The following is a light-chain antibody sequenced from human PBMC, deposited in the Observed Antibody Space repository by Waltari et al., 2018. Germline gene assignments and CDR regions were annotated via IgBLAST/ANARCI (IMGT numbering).Light chain of an antibody. CDR3: QQYDSYPWT. CDR1: QNIRSW. Sequence: DIQMTQSPSTLSASVGDRVTITCRASQNIRSWLAWYQHKPGKAPKLLIYKASNLESGVPSSFSGSGSGTEFTLTVSSLQPDDFATYYCQQYDSYPWTFGQGTKVEI. J-gene: IGKJ1*01. CDR2: KAS. V-gene: IGKV1-5*03.